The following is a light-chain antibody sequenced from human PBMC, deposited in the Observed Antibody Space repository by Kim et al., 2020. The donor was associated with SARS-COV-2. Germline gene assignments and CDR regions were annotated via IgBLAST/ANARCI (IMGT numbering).Light chain of an antibody. CDR3: NSRDSNDKEV. J-gene: IGLJ2*01. Sequence: SSELTQDPAVSVALGQTVRITCQGDSLRSYYATWYQQKPGQAPILVIYGKDNRPSGIPDRFSGSSSGNTASLNITGTQAGDEADYYCNSRDSNDKEVFGG. CDR1: SLRSYY. V-gene: IGLV3-19*01. CDR2: GKD.